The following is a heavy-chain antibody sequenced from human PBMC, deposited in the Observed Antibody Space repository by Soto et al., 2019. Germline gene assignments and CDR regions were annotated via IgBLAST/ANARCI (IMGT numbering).Heavy chain of an antibody. Sequence: EVQLVESGGGLVQPGGSLRLSCAASGFTFSAHYMDWVRQAPGKGLEWVGRIKNKANSYTTEYAASVEGRFTISREDSQNLLYLQMNSLKTEDTAVYYCARVSLVGPSGGRYFDYWGQGSQVAVSS. V-gene: IGHV3-72*01. CDR3: ARVSLVGPSGGRYFDY. J-gene: IGHJ4*02. CDR2: IKNKANSYTT. D-gene: IGHD1-26*01. CDR1: GFTFSAHY.